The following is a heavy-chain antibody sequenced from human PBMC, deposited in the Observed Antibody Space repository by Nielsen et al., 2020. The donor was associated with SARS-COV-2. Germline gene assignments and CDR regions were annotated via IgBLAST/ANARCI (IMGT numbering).Heavy chain of an antibody. D-gene: IGHD3-3*01. CDR2: IHYSGST. Sequence: SETLSLTCTVSGASISTNNYYWGWIRQPPGKGLEWIGSIHYSGSTYYNPSLKSRVSISIDTSKNQFSLKVRSVTAADTAVYYCARDEIFDLYGVDVWGQGTTVIVSS. CDR1: GASISTNNYY. CDR3: ARDEIFDLYGVDV. V-gene: IGHV4-39*07. J-gene: IGHJ6*02.